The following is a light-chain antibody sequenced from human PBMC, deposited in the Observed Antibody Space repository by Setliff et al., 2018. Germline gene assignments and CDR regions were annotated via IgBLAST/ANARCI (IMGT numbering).Light chain of an antibody. CDR1: SSNIGAGYD. J-gene: IGLJ2*01. V-gene: IGLV1-40*01. CDR3: QSYDSSLSAYGV. CDR2: GNS. Sequence: SVLTQPPSVSGAPGQRVTISCTGGSSNIGAGYDVHWYQQLPGTAPKLLIYGNSNRPSGVPDRFSGSKSGTSASLAITGLQAEDEADYYCQSYDSSLSAYGVFGGGTK.